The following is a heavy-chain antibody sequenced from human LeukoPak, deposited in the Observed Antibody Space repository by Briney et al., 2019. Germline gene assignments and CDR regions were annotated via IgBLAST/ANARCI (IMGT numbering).Heavy chain of an antibody. J-gene: IGHJ4*02. V-gene: IGHV3-30*03. CDR1: GFTFSSYG. CDR3: AATGDRSSRPFDY. Sequence: GRSLRLSCAASGFTFSSYGMHWVRQAPGKGLEWVAVISYDGSNKYYADSVKGRFTISRDNSKNTLYLQMNSLRAEDTAVYYCAATGDRSSRPFDYWGQGTLVTVSS. CDR2: ISYDGSNK.